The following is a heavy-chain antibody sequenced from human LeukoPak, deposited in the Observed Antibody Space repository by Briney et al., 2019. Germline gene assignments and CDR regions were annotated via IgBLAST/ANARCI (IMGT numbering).Heavy chain of an antibody. D-gene: IGHD6-6*01. J-gene: IGHJ5*02. V-gene: IGHV1-69*04. CDR1: GGTFSSYA. Sequence: SVRVSCKASGGTFSSYAISWVRQAPGQGLEWMGRIIPILGIANYAQKFQGRVTITADKSTSTAYMELSSPRSEDTAVYYCARERYSSSSGFDPWGQGTLVTVSS. CDR3: ARERYSSSSGFDP. CDR2: IIPILGIA.